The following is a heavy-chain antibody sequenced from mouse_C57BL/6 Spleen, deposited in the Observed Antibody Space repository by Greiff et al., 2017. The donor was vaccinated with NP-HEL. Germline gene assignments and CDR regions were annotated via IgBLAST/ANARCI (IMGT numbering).Heavy chain of an antibody. J-gene: IGHJ3*01. V-gene: IGHV1-69*01. D-gene: IGHD1-1*01. CDR2: IDPSDSYT. Sequence: QVQLQQPGAELVMPGASVKLSCKASGYTFTSYWMHWVKQRPGQGLEWIGEIDPSDSYTNYNQKFKGKSTLTVDKSSSTAYMQLSSLTSEDSAVYYCARGQEDYYGSSYLFAYWGQGTLVTVSA. CDR1: GYTFTSYW. CDR3: ARGQEDYYGSSYLFAY.